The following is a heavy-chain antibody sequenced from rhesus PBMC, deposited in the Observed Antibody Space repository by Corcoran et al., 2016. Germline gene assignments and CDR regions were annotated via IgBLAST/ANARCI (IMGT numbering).Heavy chain of an antibody. V-gene: IGHV4-106*01. CDR1: GGSISDDYY. CDR3: ARTIAAGFFDY. Sequence: QVQLQESGPGLVKPSETLSLTCAVSGGSISDDYYWSWIRQPPGKGLEWIGYIYGSGGGTNYHPSRKKRVTISIETSKNQFSLKLGSGTAADTAVYYCARTIAAGFFDYWGQGVLVTVSS. J-gene: IGHJ4*01. CDR2: IYGSGGGT. D-gene: IGHD6-13*01.